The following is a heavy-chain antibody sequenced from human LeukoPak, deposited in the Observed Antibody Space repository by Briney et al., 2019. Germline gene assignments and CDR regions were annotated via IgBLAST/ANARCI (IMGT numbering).Heavy chain of an antibody. D-gene: IGHD6-19*01. V-gene: IGHV4-34*01. CDR1: GGSFSGYY. Sequence: PSETLSLTCAVYGGSFSGYYWSWIRQPPGKGLEWIGEINHSGSTNYNPSLKSRVTISVDTSKNQFSLKLSSVTAADTAVYYCARQLVAGKVDVWGKGTTVTISS. CDR2: INHSGST. CDR3: ARQLVAGKVDV. J-gene: IGHJ6*04.